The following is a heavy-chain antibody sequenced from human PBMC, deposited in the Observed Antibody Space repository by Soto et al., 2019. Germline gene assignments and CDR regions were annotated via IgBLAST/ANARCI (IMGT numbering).Heavy chain of an antibody. J-gene: IGHJ4*02. CDR2: ISSSGSTI. Sequence: PGGSLRLSCAASGFTFSDYYMSWIRQAPGKGLEWVSYISSSGSTIYYADSVKGRFTISRDNAKNSLYLQMNSLRAEDTAVYYCAQSIIAAAPFGFDYWGQGTLVTVSS. CDR3: AQSIIAAAPFGFDY. D-gene: IGHD6-13*01. V-gene: IGHV3-11*01. CDR1: GFTFSDYY.